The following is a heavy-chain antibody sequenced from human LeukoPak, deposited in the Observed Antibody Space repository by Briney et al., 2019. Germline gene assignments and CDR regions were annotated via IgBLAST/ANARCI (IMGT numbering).Heavy chain of an antibody. D-gene: IGHD3-3*01. V-gene: IGHV3-64*05. CDR3: VYQVQGVVK. J-gene: IGHJ4*02. CDR2: ISGDGART. Sequence: GGSLRLSCSASGFPFNSLVMHWVRPAPGKGLEYVSGISGDGARTYYADSGKGRFTISRDNSKNTLYVQMTSLKTEDTAVYYCVYQVQGVVKWGQGTLVTGSS. CDR1: GFPFNSLV.